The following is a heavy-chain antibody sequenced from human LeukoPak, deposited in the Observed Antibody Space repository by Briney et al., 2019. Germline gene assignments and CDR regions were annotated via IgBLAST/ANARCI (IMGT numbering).Heavy chain of an antibody. J-gene: IGHJ3*02. D-gene: IGHD5-12*01. Sequence: ASLKVSCKASGYTFTSYDINWVRPATGQGLEWMGWMNPNSGNTGYAQKFQGRVTMTRNTSISTAYMELSSLRSEDTAVYYCAAPGGRMATIEVSYAFDIWGQGTMVTVSS. V-gene: IGHV1-8*01. CDR2: MNPNSGNT. CDR1: GYTFTSYD. CDR3: AAPGGRMATIEVSYAFDI.